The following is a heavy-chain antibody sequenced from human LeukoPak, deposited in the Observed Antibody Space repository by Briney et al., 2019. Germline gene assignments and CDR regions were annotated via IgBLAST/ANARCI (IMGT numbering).Heavy chain of an antibody. J-gene: IGHJ6*04. Sequence: QTGGSLRLSCAASGFTFSSYAMSWVRQAPGKGLEWVSAISGSGGSTYYADSVEGRFTISRDNSKNTLYLQMNGLRAEDTAVYYCANSVTMVRGVIKRHYYYGMDVWGKGTTVTVSS. CDR2: ISGSGGST. D-gene: IGHD3-10*01. V-gene: IGHV3-23*01. CDR3: ANSVTMVRGVIKRHYYYGMDV. CDR1: GFTFSSYA.